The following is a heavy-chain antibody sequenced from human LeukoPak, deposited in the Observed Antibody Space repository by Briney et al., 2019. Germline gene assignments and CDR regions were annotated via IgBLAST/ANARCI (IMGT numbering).Heavy chain of an antibody. CDR1: GFTFSDYY. V-gene: IGHV3-11*01. CDR3: ARDDTGYCSGGSCPHAFDI. J-gene: IGHJ3*02. Sequence: GGSLRLSCAASGFTFSDYYMSWIRQAPGKGLEWVSYISSSGSTIYYADSVKGRFTISRDNAKNSLYLQMNSLRAEDTAVYYCARDDTGYCSGGSCPHAFDIWGQGTMVTVSS. D-gene: IGHD2-15*01. CDR2: ISSSGSTI.